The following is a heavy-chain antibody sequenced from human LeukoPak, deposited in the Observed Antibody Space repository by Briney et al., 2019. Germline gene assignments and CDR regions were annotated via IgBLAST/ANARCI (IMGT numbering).Heavy chain of an antibody. CDR3: ARRGSYGSGSYQARSFDY. J-gene: IGHJ4*02. V-gene: IGHV4-59*12. CDR1: GGSISSYY. D-gene: IGHD3-10*01. CDR2: IYYSGST. Sequence: SETLSLTCTVSGGSISSYYWSWIRQPPGKGLEWIGYIYYSGSTNYNPSLKSRVTISVDTSKNQFSLKLSSVTAADTAVYYCARRGSYGSGSYQARSFDYWGQGTLVTVSS.